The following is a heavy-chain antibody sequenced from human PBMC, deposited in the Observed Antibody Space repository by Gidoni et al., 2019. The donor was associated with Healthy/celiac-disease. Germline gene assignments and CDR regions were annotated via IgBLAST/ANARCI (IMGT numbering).Heavy chain of an antibody. CDR2: INHSGST. V-gene: IGHV4-34*01. J-gene: IGHJ5*02. Sequence: QVQLQQWGAGLLKPSETLSLTCAVYGGSFSGYYWSWIRQPPGKGLEWIGEINHSGSTNYNPSLKSRVTISVDTSKNQFSLKLSSVTAADTAVYYCARLYTGGWFDPWGQGTLVTVSS. CDR3: ARLYTGGWFDP. D-gene: IGHD1-26*01. CDR1: GGSFSGYY.